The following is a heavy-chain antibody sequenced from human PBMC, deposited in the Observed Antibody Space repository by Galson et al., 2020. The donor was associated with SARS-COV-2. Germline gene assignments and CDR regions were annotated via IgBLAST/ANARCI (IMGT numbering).Heavy chain of an antibody. D-gene: IGHD3-10*01. J-gene: IGHJ6*02. Sequence: ASVKVSCKVSGYTLTELSMHWVRQAPGKGLEWMGGFDPEDGETIYAQKFQGRVTMTEDTSTDTAYMELSSLGSEDTAVYYCATAPSIRGVITSYYYYYGMDVWGQGTTVTVSS. V-gene: IGHV1-24*01. CDR3: ATAPSIRGVITSYYYYYGMDV. CDR1: GYTLTELS. CDR2: FDPEDGET.